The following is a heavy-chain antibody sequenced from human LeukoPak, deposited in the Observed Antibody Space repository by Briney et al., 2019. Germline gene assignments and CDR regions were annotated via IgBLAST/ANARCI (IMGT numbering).Heavy chain of an antibody. CDR1: GGSISSYY. Sequence: PSETLSLTCTVSGGSISSYYLSWIRQPPGKGLEWIGYIYYSGSTNYNPSPKSRVTISVDTSKNQFSLKLSSVTAADTAVYYCARVGARGIDYWGQGTLVTVSS. CDR3: ARVGARGIDY. D-gene: IGHD3-16*01. V-gene: IGHV4-59*01. J-gene: IGHJ4*02. CDR2: IYYSGST.